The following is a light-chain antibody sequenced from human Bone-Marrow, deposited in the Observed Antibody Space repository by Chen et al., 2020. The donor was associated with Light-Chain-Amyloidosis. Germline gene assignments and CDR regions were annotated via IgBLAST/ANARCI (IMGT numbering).Light chain of an antibody. J-gene: IGLJ3*02. Sequence: SYLLPQPSSVSVAPGQTATIACGGNNIGSTSVHWYQQTPGRAPLLVVYDESDRPSGIPERWAGSNSGNTATLTISRVEAGDEADYDCQVWDRSRDRPVFGGGTKLTVL. CDR3: QVWDRSRDRPV. V-gene: IGLV3-21*02. CDR1: NIGSTS. CDR2: DES.